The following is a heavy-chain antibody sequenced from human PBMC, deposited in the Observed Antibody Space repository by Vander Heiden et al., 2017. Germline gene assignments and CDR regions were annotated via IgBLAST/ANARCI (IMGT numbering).Heavy chain of an antibody. CDR2: MYWDDDK. Sequence: QITLKESGPTLVKPTQTLTLPCTFSGFSLITSGVGVGWIRQPPGKALEWLALMYWDDDKRYSPSLKSRLSITKDTSKNQVVLTVTNMDPVDTATYYCAHAYSSSPGGWFDPWGQGTLVTVSS. CDR1: GFSLITSGVG. CDR3: AHAYSSSPGGWFDP. V-gene: IGHV2-5*02. J-gene: IGHJ5*02. D-gene: IGHD6-19*01.